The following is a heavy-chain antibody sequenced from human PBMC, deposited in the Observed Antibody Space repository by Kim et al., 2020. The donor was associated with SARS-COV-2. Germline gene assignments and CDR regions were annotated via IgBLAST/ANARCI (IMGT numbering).Heavy chain of an antibody. CDR2: ISYDGSNK. CDR1: GFTFSSYA. D-gene: IGHD6-6*01. Sequence: GGSLRLSCAASGFTFSSYAMHWVRQAPGKGLEWVAVISYDGSNKYYADSVKGRFTISRDNSKNTLYLQMNSLRAEDTVVYYCRAARLDYYYMDVWGKGTT. J-gene: IGHJ6*03. CDR3: RAARLDYYYMDV. V-gene: IGHV3-30-3*01.